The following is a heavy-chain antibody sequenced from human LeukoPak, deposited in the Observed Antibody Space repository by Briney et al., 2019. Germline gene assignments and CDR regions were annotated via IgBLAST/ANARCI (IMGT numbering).Heavy chain of an antibody. V-gene: IGHV3-48*03. CDR1: GFTFSSYE. Sequence: GGSLRLSCAASGFTFSSYEMNWVRQAPGKGLEWVSYISSSGSTIYYANSVKGRFTISRDNAKNSLYLQMNSLRAEDTAVYYCARTARGSLWFGELLPNYFDYWGQGTLVTVSS. CDR2: ISSSGSTI. D-gene: IGHD3-10*01. CDR3: ARTARGSLWFGELLPNYFDY. J-gene: IGHJ4*02.